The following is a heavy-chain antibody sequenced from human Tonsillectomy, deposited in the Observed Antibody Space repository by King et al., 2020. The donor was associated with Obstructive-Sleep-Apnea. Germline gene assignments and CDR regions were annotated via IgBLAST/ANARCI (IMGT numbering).Heavy chain of an antibody. D-gene: IGHD3-10*01. J-gene: IGHJ6*02. CDR2: INHSGST. CDR1: GVSFSGYY. V-gene: IGHV4-34*01. CDR3: ARRGSGSSRDYYYYGMDV. Sequence: VQLQQWGAGLLKPSETLSLTCAVYGVSFSGYYWSWIRQPPGKGLEWIGEINHSGSTNYNPSLKSRVTISVDTSKNQFSLKLSSVTAADTAVYYCARRGSGSSRDYYYYGMDVWGQGTTVTVSS.